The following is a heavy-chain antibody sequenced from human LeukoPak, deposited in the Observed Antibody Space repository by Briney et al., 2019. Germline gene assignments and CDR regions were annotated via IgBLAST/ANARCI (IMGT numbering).Heavy chain of an antibody. CDR3: ARGNRKSQWLVMMTSYYFDY. CDR1: GGSFSGYY. D-gene: IGHD6-19*01. J-gene: IGHJ4*02. Sequence: SETLSLTCAVYGGSFSGYYWSWIRQPPGKGLEWIGEINHSGSTNYNPSLKSRVTISVDTSKNQFSLKVSSMTAADTAVYFCARGNRKSQWLVMMTSYYFDYWGQGTPVTVSS. CDR2: INHSGST. V-gene: IGHV4-34*01.